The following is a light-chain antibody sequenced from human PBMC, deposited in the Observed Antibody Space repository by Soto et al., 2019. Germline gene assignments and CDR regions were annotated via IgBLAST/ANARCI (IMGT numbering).Light chain of an antibody. Sequence: EIMMTQSLATLSVTPGERATLSCRASQSVSSNLAWYQQKPGQAPRFLIYGASTRATGIPARFSGSGSGTEFTLTISSLQSEDFAVYYCQQYNIWPLTFGGGTKVDTK. CDR1: QSVSSN. J-gene: IGKJ4*01. V-gene: IGKV3-15*01. CDR3: QQYNIWPLT. CDR2: GAS.